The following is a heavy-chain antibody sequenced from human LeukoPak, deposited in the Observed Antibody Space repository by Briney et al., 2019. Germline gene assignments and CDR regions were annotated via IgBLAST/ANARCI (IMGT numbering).Heavy chain of an antibody. Sequence: SETLSLTCTVSGGSVSSCSYYWIWIRQPPGKGLDWIGYIYYSGSTNYNPSLKSRVTISVDTSKTQFSLKLSSLTVADTYMYECAGGLLGYCLGEYWGQGTLVTVSS. V-gene: IGHV4-61*01. D-gene: IGHD3-22*01. CDR3: AGGLLGYCLGEY. CDR2: IYYSGST. J-gene: IGHJ4*02. CDR1: GGSVSSCSYY.